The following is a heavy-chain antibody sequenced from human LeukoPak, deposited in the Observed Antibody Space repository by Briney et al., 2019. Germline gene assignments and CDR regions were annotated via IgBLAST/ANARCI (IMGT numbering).Heavy chain of an antibody. CDR1: GYTFTRYD. J-gene: IGHJ6*03. Sequence: WASVKVSCKASGYTFTRYDINWVRQATGQGLEWMGGIIPIFGTANYAQKFQGRVTITTDESTSTAYMELSSLRSEDTAVYYCARARSIDGTYYYYYYMDVWGKGTTVTVSS. D-gene: IGHD5-24*01. V-gene: IGHV1-69*05. CDR2: IIPIFGTA. CDR3: ARARSIDGTYYYYYYMDV.